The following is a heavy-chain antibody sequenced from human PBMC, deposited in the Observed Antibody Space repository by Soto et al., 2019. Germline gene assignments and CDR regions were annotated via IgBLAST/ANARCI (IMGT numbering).Heavy chain of an antibody. CDR3: ARVRGRDGYNWLDY. D-gene: IGHD5-12*01. Sequence: PSETLSLTCTVSGGSISSGGYYWSWIRQHPGKGLEWIGYIYYSGSTYYNPSLKSRVTISVDTSKNQFSLKLSSVTAADTAVYYCARVRGRDGYNWLDYWGQGTLVTVSS. V-gene: IGHV4-61*08. CDR2: IYYSGST. CDR1: GGSISSGGYY. J-gene: IGHJ4*02.